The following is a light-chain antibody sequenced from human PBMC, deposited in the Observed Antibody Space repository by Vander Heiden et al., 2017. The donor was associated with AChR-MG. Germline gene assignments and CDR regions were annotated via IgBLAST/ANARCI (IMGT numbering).Light chain of an antibody. CDR3: SSYTNTNTL. J-gene: IGLJ1*01. Sequence: QSALTQPASVSGSPGQSITISCTGTSSDFGAYNYVSWYQQHPGNATKLIIYDVNKRPSGVSDRFSGSKSGNTASPTISGLQAEDEAYYYYSSYTNTNTLFGTGTKVTVL. CDR2: DVN. CDR1: SSDFGAYNY. V-gene: IGLV2-14*01.